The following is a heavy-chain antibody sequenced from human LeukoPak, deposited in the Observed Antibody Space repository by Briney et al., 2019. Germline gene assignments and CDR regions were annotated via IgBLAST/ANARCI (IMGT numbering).Heavy chain of an antibody. CDR1: GFTFSSYS. V-gene: IGHV3-48*02. CDR2: ISSGSSAI. J-gene: IGHJ4*02. D-gene: IGHD5-18*01. Sequence: GGSLRLSCAASGFTFSSYSMNWVRQAPGKGLEWVSHISSGSSAINYADSVKGRFTISRDNARNLLFLQMNSLRDEDTAVYYCARDLGYNDDYWGQGTLVTVSS. CDR3: ARDLGYNDDY.